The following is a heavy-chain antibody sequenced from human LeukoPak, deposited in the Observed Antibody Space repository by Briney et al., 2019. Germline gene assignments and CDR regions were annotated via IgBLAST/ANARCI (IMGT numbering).Heavy chain of an antibody. D-gene: IGHD6-13*01. V-gene: IGHV4-34*01. CDR1: GGSFSGYY. CDR2: INHSGST. J-gene: IGHJ5*02. CDR3: ARGSPSDRPGIAAAGTRGPSRVRRSRGVWFDP. Sequence: SETLSLTCAVYGGSFSGYYWSWIRQPPGKGLEWIGEINHSGSTNYNPSLKSRVTISVDTSKNQFSLKLSSVTAADTAVYYCARGSPSDRPGIAAAGTRGPSRVRRSRGVWFDPWGRGTLVTVSS.